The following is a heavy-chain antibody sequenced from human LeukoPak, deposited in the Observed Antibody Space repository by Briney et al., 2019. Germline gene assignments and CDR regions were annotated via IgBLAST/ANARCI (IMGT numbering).Heavy chain of an antibody. CDR3: ARERSIAAAGSGNDY. CDR2: INPSGGST. Sequence: ASVTVSCKASGYTFTSYYMHWVRQAPGQGLEWMGIINPSGGSTIYAQKFQGRVTMTRDMSTSTVYMELSSLRSEDTAVYYCARERSIAAAGSGNDYWGQGTLVTVSS. J-gene: IGHJ4*02. V-gene: IGHV1-46*01. D-gene: IGHD6-13*01. CDR1: GYTFTSYY.